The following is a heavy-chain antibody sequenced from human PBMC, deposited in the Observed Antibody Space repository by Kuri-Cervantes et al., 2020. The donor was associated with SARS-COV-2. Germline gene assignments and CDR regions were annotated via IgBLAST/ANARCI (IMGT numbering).Heavy chain of an antibody. D-gene: IGHD4/OR15-4a*01. V-gene: IGHV1-45*02. CDR2: ITPFNGNT. CDR3: ARSGPGAISREDGALDI. J-gene: IGHJ3*02. CDR1: GDTFTYRF. Sequence: SVKVSCNASGDTFTYRFLHWVRQAPGQAPEWMGWITPFNGNTKYAQKFQDRVTITRDRSMNTAYMELSSLRSEDTAMYYCARSGPGAISREDGALDIWGQGTMVTVSS.